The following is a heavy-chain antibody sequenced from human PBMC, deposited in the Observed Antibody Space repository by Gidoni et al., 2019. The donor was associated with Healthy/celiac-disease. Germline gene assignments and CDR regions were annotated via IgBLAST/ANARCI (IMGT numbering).Heavy chain of an antibody. D-gene: IGHD6-13*01. CDR1: GGSISSSSYY. CDR3: ARRAAGSHYFDY. J-gene: IGHJ4*02. Sequence: QLQLQESGLGLVTPSETLSLTCTVPGGSISSSSYYWGWLRQPPGKGLEWIGSIYCRGSTYYNPSLKSRVTISVDTSKNQFSLKLSSVTAADTAVYYCARRAAGSHYFDYWGQGTLVTVSS. V-gene: IGHV4-39*01. CDR2: IYCRGST.